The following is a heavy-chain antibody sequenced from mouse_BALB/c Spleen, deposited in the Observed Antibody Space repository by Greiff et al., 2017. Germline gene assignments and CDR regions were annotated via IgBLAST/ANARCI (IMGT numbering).Heavy chain of an antibody. CDR2: ISNGGGST. Sequence: EVQRVESGGGLVKPGGSLKLSCAASGFTFSSYTMSWVRQTPEKRLEWVAYISNGGGSTYYPDTVKGRFTISRDNAKNTLYLQMSSLKSEDTAMYYGARQGGNFGGYAMDYWGQGTSVTVSS. D-gene: IGHD2-1*01. J-gene: IGHJ4*01. CDR1: GFTFSSYT. V-gene: IGHV5-12-2*01. CDR3: ARQGGNFGGYAMDY.